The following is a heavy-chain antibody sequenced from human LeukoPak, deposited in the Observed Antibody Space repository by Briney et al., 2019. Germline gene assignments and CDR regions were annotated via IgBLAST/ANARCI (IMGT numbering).Heavy chain of an antibody. CDR2: IIPIFGTA. Sequence: SVKVSCKASGGTFSSYAISWVRQAPGQGLEWMGGIIPIFGTANYAQKFQGRVTITADKSTGTAYMELSSLRSEDTAVYYCARVVRDTAMGYYFDYWGQGTLVTVSS. CDR3: ARVVRDTAMGYYFDY. D-gene: IGHD5-18*01. J-gene: IGHJ4*02. V-gene: IGHV1-69*06. CDR1: GGTFSSYA.